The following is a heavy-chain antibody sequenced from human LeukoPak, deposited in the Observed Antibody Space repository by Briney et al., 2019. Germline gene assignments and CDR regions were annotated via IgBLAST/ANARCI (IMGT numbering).Heavy chain of an antibody. Sequence: SETLSLTCTVSGGSISSSSYYWGWIRQPPGKGLEWIGSIYYSGSTYYNPSLKSRVTISVDTSKNQFSLKLSSVTAADTAVYYCAREGNYYDSSGYYYGDYWGQGTLVTVSS. CDR1: GGSISSSSYY. J-gene: IGHJ4*02. CDR2: IYYSGST. D-gene: IGHD3-22*01. CDR3: AREGNYYDSSGYYYGDY. V-gene: IGHV4-39*07.